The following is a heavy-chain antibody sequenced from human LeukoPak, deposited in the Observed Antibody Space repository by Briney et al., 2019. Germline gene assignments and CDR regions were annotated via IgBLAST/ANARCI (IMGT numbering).Heavy chain of an antibody. CDR1: GFTFSGYW. D-gene: IGHD1-26*01. Sequence: GGSLRLSCAASGFTFSGYWMTWARQAPGKGLEWVANINPDGSQKYYVDSVKGRFTTSRDNAKNSLYLQMNSLRVEETAVYYCAREGGNYGKDVWGRGTTVIVSS. CDR2: INPDGSQK. V-gene: IGHV3-7*03. J-gene: IGHJ6*02. CDR3: AREGGNYGKDV.